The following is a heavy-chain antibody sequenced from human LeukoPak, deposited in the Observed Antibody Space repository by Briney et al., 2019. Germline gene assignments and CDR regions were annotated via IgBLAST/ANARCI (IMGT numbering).Heavy chain of an antibody. D-gene: IGHD6-19*01. CDR3: AKLRYSSGWLDY. V-gene: IGHV4-59*01. Sequence: SETLSLTCNVSGDSISNYYWNWIRQPPGKGLEWIGYIYYSGSTNYNPSLKSRVTISVDTSKNQFSLKLSSVTAEDTAVYYCAKLRYSSGWLDYWGQGTLVTVSS. J-gene: IGHJ4*02. CDR2: IYYSGST. CDR1: GDSISNYY.